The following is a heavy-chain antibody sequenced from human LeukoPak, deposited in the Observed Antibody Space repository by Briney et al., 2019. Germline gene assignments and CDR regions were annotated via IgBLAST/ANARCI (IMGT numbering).Heavy chain of an antibody. CDR3: ARSEYYFDY. J-gene: IGHJ4*02. CDR1: GFTFSGYS. Sequence: GGSLRLSCAASGFTFSGYSMNWVRQAPGKGLEWVSYISSSSTIYYADSVKGRFTISRDNAKNSLYLQMNSLRDEDTAVYYCARSEYYFDYWGQGTLVTVSS. CDR2: ISSSSTI. V-gene: IGHV3-48*02. D-gene: IGHD1-14*01.